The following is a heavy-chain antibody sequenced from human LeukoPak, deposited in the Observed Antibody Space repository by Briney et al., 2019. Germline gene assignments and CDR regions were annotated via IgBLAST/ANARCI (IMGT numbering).Heavy chain of an antibody. CDR3: ARAGVGGTAIDY. J-gene: IGHJ4*02. V-gene: IGHV3-23*01. CDR2: ISGSGGSV. Sequence: GGSLRLSCAASGFTFSNFAMSWVRQAPGKGLEWVSAISGSGGSVYYADSVKGRFTISRDNAKNSLYLQMNSLRAEDTAVYYCARAGVGGTAIDYWGQGTLVTVSS. D-gene: IGHD1-26*01. CDR1: GFTFSNFA.